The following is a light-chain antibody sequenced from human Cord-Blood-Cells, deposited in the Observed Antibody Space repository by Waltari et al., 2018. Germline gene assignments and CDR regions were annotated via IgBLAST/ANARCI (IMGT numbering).Light chain of an antibody. CDR1: QSVSNSY. CDR3: QQYGSSPYT. J-gene: IGKJ2*01. V-gene: IGKV3-20*01. CDR2: GAS. Sequence: EIVLTQSPGTLSLSPGERATLSCRASQSVSNSYLAWYEQIPRQAPRLLIYGASSRATGIPDRFSGSGSGTDFTLTISRLEPEDFAVYYCQQYGSSPYTFGQGTKLEIK.